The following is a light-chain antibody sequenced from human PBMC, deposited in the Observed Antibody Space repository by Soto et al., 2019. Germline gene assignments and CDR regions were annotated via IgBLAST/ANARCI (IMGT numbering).Light chain of an antibody. V-gene: IGKV3-15*01. CDR3: QQYVNWPPKYT. Sequence: EIVMTQSPATLSVSPGERATLSCRARQSVRSNLAWYQQIPGQAPRLLIYGASTRATGVPARFSGSGSGTDFTLTISSLQPEDFAVYYCQQYVNWPPKYTFGQGTKLEIK. CDR1: QSVRSN. CDR2: GAS. J-gene: IGKJ2*01.